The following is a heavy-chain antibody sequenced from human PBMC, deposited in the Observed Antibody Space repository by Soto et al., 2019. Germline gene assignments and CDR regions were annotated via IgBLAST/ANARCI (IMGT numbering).Heavy chain of an antibody. CDR3: ARFNAYKFARSGYYYAMDV. J-gene: IGHJ6*02. CDR1: GGSISKYY. CDR2: IYYNGDT. V-gene: IGHV4-59*01. Sequence: QVQLQESGPGLVKPSETLSLTCTVSGGSISKYYWAWIRQPPGKGLGWIGYIYYNGDTDYSPSLKSRVSTSVDTSNNQFSLKRYPVTAADTAVYYCARFNAYKFARSGYYYAMDVWGQGTTVTVSS. D-gene: IGHD1-1*01.